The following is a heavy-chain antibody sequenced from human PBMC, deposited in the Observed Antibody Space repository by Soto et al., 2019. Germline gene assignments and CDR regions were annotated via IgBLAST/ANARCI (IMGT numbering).Heavy chain of an antibody. Sequence: QLQLQESGPGLVKPSETLSLTCTVSGDSIRSYHYYWAWIRQPPGKGLEWIGNMHYSGNTYQNPSLKSRVTIFVDTSKNQVSLKLTSVTAADTSIYYCARQGGNKFDYWGQGTLVTVSS. CDR2: MHYSGNT. J-gene: IGHJ4*02. V-gene: IGHV4-39*01. CDR1: GDSIRSYHYY. D-gene: IGHD3-16*01. CDR3: ARQGGNKFDY.